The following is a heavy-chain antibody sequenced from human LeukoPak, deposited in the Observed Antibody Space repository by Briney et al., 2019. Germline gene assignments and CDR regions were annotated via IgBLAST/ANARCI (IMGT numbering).Heavy chain of an antibody. J-gene: IGHJ4*02. Sequence: PGRSLRLSRTASGFTFGDYAMSWVRQAPGKGLEWVGFIRSKAYGGTTEYAASVKGRFTISRDDSKSIAYLQMNSLKTEDTAVYYCTRDIGPYSSSSGSDYWGQGTLVTVSS. V-gene: IGHV3-49*04. D-gene: IGHD6-6*01. CDR3: TRDIGPYSSSSGSDY. CDR1: GFTFGDYA. CDR2: IRSKAYGGTT.